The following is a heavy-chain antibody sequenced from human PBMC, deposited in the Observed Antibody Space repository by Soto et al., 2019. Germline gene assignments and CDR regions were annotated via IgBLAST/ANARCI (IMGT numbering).Heavy chain of an antibody. J-gene: IGHJ4*02. V-gene: IGHV3-23*01. CDR1: GFTFSILA. CDR2: IHYTGATT. Sequence: GRSWRLSCTASGFTFSILAMAGGRQAPGKGLEWISIIHYTGATTYYTPSVKGQFIISGDKSKNIVYLQLKSLRAEDTAIYYCARQALRTSGWYYFDVWGRGALVTVSS. CDR3: ARQALRTSGWYYFDV. D-gene: IGHD3-3*01.